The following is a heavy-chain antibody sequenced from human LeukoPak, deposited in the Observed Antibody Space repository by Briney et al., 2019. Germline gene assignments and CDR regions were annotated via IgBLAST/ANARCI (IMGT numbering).Heavy chain of an antibody. D-gene: IGHD6-13*01. Sequence: PSETLSLTCTVSGGSISSYYWSWIRQPAGKGLEWIGRIYTSGSTNYNPSLKSRVTMSVDTSKNQFSLKLSSVTAADTAVYYCASGTYSSSWPHYFDYWGQGTLVTVSS. CDR3: ASGTYSSSWPHYFDY. V-gene: IGHV4-4*07. CDR1: GGSISSYY. J-gene: IGHJ4*02. CDR2: IYTSGST.